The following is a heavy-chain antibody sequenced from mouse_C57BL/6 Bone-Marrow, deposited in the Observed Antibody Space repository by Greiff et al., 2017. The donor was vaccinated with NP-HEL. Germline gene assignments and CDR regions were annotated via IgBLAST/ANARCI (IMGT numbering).Heavy chain of an antibody. J-gene: IGHJ1*03. CDR3: ARNDGSSYDWYFDV. D-gene: IGHD1-1*01. CDR2: IWTGGGT. V-gene: IGHV2-9-1*01. CDR1: GFSLTSYA. Sequence: VKLVESGPGLVAPSQSLSITCTVSGFSLTSYAISWVRQPPGKGLEWLGVIWTGGGTNYNSALKSRLSISKDNSKSQVFLKMNSLQTDDTARYYGARNDGSSYDWYFDVWGTGTTVTVSS.